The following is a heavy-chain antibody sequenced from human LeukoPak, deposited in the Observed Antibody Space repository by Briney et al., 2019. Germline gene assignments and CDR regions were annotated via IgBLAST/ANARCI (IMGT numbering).Heavy chain of an antibody. D-gene: IGHD2-2*01. CDR1: GFTFSSYG. V-gene: IGHV3-30*18. CDR2: ISYDGSSK. Sequence: GRSLRLSCAASGFTFSSYGMHWVRQAPGKGLEWVAVISYDGSSKDYADSVKGRFTISRDNSKNTLYLQMNSLRAEDTAVYYCAKDWAPAAKYYYYGMDVWGQGTTVTVSS. CDR3: AKDWAPAAKYYYYGMDV. J-gene: IGHJ6*02.